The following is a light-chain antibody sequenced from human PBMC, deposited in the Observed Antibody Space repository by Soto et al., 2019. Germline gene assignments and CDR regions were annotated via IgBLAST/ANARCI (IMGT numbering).Light chain of an antibody. J-gene: IGKJ2*01. V-gene: IGKV3-20*01. CDR3: QQYGSSPPYT. CDR1: QSVSSSY. CDR2: GAS. Sequence: EIVLTQSPGTLSLSPGERATLSCRASQSVSSSYLAWYQQKPGQAPRLLIYGASNRATGIPDRFSASGSGTNVILIISRLEPEEFVVYYCQQYGSSPPYTFGQGNKLEIK.